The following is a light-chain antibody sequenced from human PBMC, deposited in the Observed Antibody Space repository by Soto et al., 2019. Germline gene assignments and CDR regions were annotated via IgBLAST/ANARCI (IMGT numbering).Light chain of an antibody. CDR3: QQYGSSPPIT. J-gene: IGKJ5*01. Sequence: ESVLTQSPGTLSLSPGERATLSCRASQSVSSNYLAWYQQKPGQAPRLLIYGASSRATGIPDRFSGSGSGTDFTLTISRLEPEDFAVCYCQQYGSSPPITFGQGTRLEIK. V-gene: IGKV3-20*01. CDR1: QSVSSNY. CDR2: GAS.